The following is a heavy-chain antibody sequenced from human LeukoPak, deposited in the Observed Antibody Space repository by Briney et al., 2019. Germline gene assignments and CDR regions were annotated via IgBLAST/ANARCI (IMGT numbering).Heavy chain of an antibody. Sequence: KTGGSLRLSCAASGFTFSSYSMNWVRQAPGKGLEWVSSISSSSYIYYADSVKGRFTISRDNAKNSLYLQMNSLRAEDTAVYYCARMVYGSGSYYNFWFDPWGQGTLVTVSS. CDR3: ARMVYGSGSYYNFWFDP. CDR1: GFTFSSYS. J-gene: IGHJ5*02. V-gene: IGHV3-21*01. CDR2: ISSSSYI. D-gene: IGHD3-10*01.